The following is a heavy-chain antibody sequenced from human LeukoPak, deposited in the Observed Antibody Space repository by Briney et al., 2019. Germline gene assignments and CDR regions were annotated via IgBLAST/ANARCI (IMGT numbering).Heavy chain of an antibody. D-gene: IGHD3-10*01. CDR1: GFTFSSYE. CDR2: ISSSGSTI. V-gene: IGHV3-48*03. Sequence: PGGSLRLSCAASGFTFSSYEMNWVRQAPGKGLEWVSYISSSGSTIYYADSVKGRFTTSRDNAKNSLYLQMNSLRAEDTAVYYCARDCEDKYYYGSGSCFWGQGTLVTVSS. CDR3: ARDCEDKYYYGSGSCF. J-gene: IGHJ4*02.